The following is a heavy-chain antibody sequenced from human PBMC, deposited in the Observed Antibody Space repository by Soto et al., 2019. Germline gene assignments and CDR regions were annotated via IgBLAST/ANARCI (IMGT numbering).Heavy chain of an antibody. Sequence: GGSLRLSCAASGFTFRSYAISWVRQAPGKGLEWVSAISGSGGSTYYADSVKGRFTISRDNSKNTLYLQMNSLRAEDTAVYYCAKDIDYGDYDWFDPWGQGTLVTVSS. CDR3: AKDIDYGDYDWFDP. CDR1: GFTFRSYA. J-gene: IGHJ5*02. V-gene: IGHV3-23*01. CDR2: ISGSGGST. D-gene: IGHD4-17*01.